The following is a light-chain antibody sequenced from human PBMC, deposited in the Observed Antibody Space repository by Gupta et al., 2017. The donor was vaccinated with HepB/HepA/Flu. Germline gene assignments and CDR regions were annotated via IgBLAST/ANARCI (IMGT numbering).Light chain of an antibody. J-gene: IGLJ2*01. CDR1: SSDVGGYNY. CDR3: SSYTSSSTLAV. Sequence: GTSSDVGGYNYVSWYQQHPGKAPKLMIYDVSNRPSGVSNRFSGSKSGNTASLTISGLQAEDEADYYCSSYTSSSTLAVFGGGTKLTVL. CDR2: DVS. V-gene: IGLV2-14*04.